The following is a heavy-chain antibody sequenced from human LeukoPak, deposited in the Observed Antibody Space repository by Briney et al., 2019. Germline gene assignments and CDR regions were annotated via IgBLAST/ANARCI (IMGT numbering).Heavy chain of an antibody. Sequence: ASVKVSCKASGYTFTSYDINWVRQATGQGLEWMGWMNPNSGNTGYAQKFQGRVTVTRNTSISTAYMELSSLRSEDTAVYYCARETIGYSSGWYRDAFDIWGQGTMVTVSS. D-gene: IGHD6-19*01. J-gene: IGHJ3*02. CDR1: GYTFTSYD. CDR2: MNPNSGNT. V-gene: IGHV1-8*01. CDR3: ARETIGYSSGWYRDAFDI.